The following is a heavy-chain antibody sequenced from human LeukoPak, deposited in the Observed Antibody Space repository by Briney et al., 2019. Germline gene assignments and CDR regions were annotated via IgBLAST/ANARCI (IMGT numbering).Heavy chain of an antibody. V-gene: IGHV1-2*02. CDR2: INPNSGGT. D-gene: IGHD3-22*01. CDR3: ARGVGVDSLRRLDP. Sequence: ASMKVSCKPSGYTFTAYYIHWVRPAPRQGLEWMGWINPNSGGTDYAQKFQGRVTMTRDTSISTVYMELSRLTYDDTAVYYCARGVGVDSLRRLDPWGQGTLVTVSS. CDR1: GYTFTAYY. J-gene: IGHJ5*02.